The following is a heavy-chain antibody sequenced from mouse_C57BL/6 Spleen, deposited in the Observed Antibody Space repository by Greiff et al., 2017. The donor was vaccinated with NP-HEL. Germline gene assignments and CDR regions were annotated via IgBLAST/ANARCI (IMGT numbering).Heavy chain of an antibody. CDR3: ARTPYSNYVMDY. D-gene: IGHD2-5*01. CDR1: GFTFSSYG. V-gene: IGHV5-6*02. J-gene: IGHJ4*01. CDR2: ISSGGSYT. Sequence: DVMLVESGGDLVKPGGSLKLSCAASGFTFSSYGMSWVRQTPDKRLEWVATISSGGSYTYYPDSVKGRFTISRDNAKNTLYLQMSSLKSEDTAMYYCARTPYSNYVMDYWGQGTSVTVSS.